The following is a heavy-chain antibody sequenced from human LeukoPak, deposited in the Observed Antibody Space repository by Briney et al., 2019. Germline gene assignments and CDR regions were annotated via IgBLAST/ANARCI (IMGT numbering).Heavy chain of an antibody. Sequence: SETLSLTCAVSGGSISSGGYSWSWIRQPPGKGLEWIGYIYHSGSTYYNPSLKSRVTISVDRSKNQFSLKLSSVTAADTAVYYCARVTYYDSSGYFDYWGQGTLVTVSS. V-gene: IGHV4-30-2*01. CDR2: IYHSGST. D-gene: IGHD3-22*01. J-gene: IGHJ4*02. CDR3: ARVTYYDSSGYFDY. CDR1: GGSISSGGYS.